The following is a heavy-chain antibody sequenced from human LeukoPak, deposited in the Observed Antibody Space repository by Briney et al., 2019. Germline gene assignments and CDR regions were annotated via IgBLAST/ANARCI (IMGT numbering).Heavy chain of an antibody. Sequence: GGSLRLSCAASGFTFSGYAMHWVRQAPGKGLEWVAAISYDGSKKYYADSVKGRFTISRDNSKNTLSLQMNSLRAEDTAVYYCARDQEIGELYYYNYGMDVWGQGTTVTVSS. CDR3: ARDQEIGELYYYNYGMDV. J-gene: IGHJ6*02. CDR2: ISYDGSKK. D-gene: IGHD3-10*01. V-gene: IGHV3-30-3*01. CDR1: GFTFSGYA.